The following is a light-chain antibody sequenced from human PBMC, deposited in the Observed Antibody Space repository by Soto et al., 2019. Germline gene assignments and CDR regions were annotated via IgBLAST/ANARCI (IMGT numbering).Light chain of an antibody. J-gene: IGKJ2*01. CDR3: QQRSNWPPYT. CDR1: QSVSSY. CDR2: DAS. Sequence: EIVLTQSPATLSLSPGERATLSCRASQSVSSYLAWYQQKPGQAPRLLIYDASNRATGIPARFSGSGSGTDFTLTISSLEPEDFPVYYCQQRSNWPPYTFGQGTKREIK. V-gene: IGKV3-11*01.